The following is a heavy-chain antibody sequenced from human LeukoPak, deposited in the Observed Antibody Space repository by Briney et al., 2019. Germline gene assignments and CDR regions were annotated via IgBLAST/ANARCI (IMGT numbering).Heavy chain of an antibody. D-gene: IGHD3-10*01. Sequence: ASVKVSCKLSGYTLTELSIHWVRQAPGKGLEWMGGFDPEDGETIYAQKFQGRVTMTEDTSTDTAYMELSSLRSDDTAVYYCATDILTMVREVIVTHNWFDPWGQGTLVTVSS. CDR2: FDPEDGET. CDR1: GYTLTELS. CDR3: ATDILTMVREVIVTHNWFDP. J-gene: IGHJ5*02. V-gene: IGHV1-24*01.